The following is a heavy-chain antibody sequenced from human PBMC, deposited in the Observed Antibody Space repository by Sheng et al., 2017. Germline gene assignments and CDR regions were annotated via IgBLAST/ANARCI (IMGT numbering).Heavy chain of an antibody. CDR1: GYSISSGYY. CDR3: VRERDARIVVGGMVGNFDY. CDR2: IYHSGST. V-gene: IGHV4-38-2*02. Sequence: QVQLQESGPGLVKPSETLSLTCAVSGYSISSGYYWGWIRQPPGKGLEWIGSIYHSGSTYYNPSLKSRVTISVDTSKNQFSLKLSSVTAADTAVYYCVRERDARIVVGGMVGNFDYWGQGTLVTVSS. J-gene: IGHJ4*02. D-gene: IGHD6-19*01.